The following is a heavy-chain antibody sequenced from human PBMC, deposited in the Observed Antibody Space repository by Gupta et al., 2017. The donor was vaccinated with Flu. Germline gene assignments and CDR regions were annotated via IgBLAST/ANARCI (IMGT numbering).Heavy chain of an antibody. V-gene: IGHV3-73*01. CDR3: FSVDTTWVAH. D-gene: IGHD1-26*01. CDR2: SKNKANSYAT. CDR1: GIIFSGSA. J-gene: IGHJ1*01. Sequence: EVPLVESGGGLVQPGGSLKLSCAASGIIFSGSAMHWVRQASGKGLEWGGRSKNKANSYATAYAASVNGRFTISRDDSKNTAYLQRNGLKTEDKAVYYCFSVDTTWVAHWGQGTLVTVAS.